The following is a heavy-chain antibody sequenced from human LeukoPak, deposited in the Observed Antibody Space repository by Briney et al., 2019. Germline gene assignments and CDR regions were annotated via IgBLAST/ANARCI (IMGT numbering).Heavy chain of an antibody. V-gene: IGHV1-2*02. Sequence: ASVKVSCKASGYTFTGYYMHWVRQAPGQGLEWMGWINPNSGGTNYAQKFQGRVTMTRDTSISTAYMELSRLRSDDTAVYYCARGPLKRYDSSGYYGYWGQGTLVNVSS. CDR2: INPNSGGT. J-gene: IGHJ4*02. CDR1: GYTFTGYY. CDR3: ARGPLKRYDSSGYYGY. D-gene: IGHD3-22*01.